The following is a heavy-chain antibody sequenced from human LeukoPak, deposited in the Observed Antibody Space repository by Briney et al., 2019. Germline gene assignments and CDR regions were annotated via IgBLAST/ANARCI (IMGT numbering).Heavy chain of an antibody. D-gene: IGHD2-21*02. V-gene: IGHV1-24*01. J-gene: IGHJ1*01. CDR2: FDPEDGET. CDR1: GYTLSELS. CDR3: ARDSHCGDDNCYEYFPH. Sequence: GASVKVSCEVSGYTLSELSIHWVRQAPGKGLEWMGGFDPEDGETIYAQKFQGRVTMTEDTSTDTAYMELSGLRSDDTAVYYCARDSHCGDDNCYEYFPHWGQGTLVTVSS.